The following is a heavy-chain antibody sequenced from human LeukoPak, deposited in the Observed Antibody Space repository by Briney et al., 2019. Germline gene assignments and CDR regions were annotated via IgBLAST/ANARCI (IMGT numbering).Heavy chain of an antibody. CDR3: ARERYPYYYDSSGYSKYYFDY. CDR2: IIPIFGTA. Sequence: ASVKVSCKASGGTFSSYAISWVRQAPGQGLEWMGGIIPIFGTANYAQKFQGSVTITTDESTSTAYMELSSLRSEDTAVYYCARERYPYYYDSSGYSKYYFDYWGQGTLVTVSS. V-gene: IGHV1-69*05. J-gene: IGHJ4*02. D-gene: IGHD3-22*01. CDR1: GGTFSSYA.